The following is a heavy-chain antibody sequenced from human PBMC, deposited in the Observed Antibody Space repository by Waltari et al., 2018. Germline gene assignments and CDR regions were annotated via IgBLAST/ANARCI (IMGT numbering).Heavy chain of an antibody. CDR1: GGSFSGYY. D-gene: IGHD4-17*01. CDR2: INHSGST. CDR3: AGARWGYGGNRRPFDY. J-gene: IGHJ4*02. V-gene: IGHV4-34*01. Sequence: QVQLQQWGAGLLKPSETLSLTCAVYGGSFSGYYWSWIRQPPGKGLEWIGEINHSGSTNYNPSLKSRVTISVDTTKNQFSLKLSCVTAADTAVDYCAGARWGYGGNRRPFDYWGQGTLVTVSS.